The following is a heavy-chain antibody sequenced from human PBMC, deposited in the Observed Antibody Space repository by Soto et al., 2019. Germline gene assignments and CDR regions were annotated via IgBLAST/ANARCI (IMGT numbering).Heavy chain of an antibody. CDR1: ADSFTRYD. D-gene: IGHD2-8*01. CDR3: AREKNGGYCDY. Sequence: EASVKPSCRPCADSFTRYDINCVRQATGQGLEWMGWMNPNSGNTGYAQKFQGRVTMTRNTSISTAYMKLTSLRSEDTAVYYCAREKNGGYCDYWGQGTLVTVSS. CDR2: MNPNSGNT. J-gene: IGHJ4*02. V-gene: IGHV1-8*01.